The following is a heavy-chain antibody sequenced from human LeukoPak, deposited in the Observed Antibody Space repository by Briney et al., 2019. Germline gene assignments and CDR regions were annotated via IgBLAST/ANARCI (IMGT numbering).Heavy chain of an antibody. CDR1: GFTFTSYG. D-gene: IGHD2-15*01. CDR2: ISAYNGNT. Sequence: GASVKVSCKTYGFTFTSYGFAWLRQAPGQGLEWMGWISAYNGNTNYVQRLRGRVTMTTDTATSTVYMELSSLRSEDTAVYYCARAPVVAAEGRYFQHWGQGTLVTVSS. CDR3: ARAPVVAAEGRYFQH. J-gene: IGHJ1*01. V-gene: IGHV1-18*01.